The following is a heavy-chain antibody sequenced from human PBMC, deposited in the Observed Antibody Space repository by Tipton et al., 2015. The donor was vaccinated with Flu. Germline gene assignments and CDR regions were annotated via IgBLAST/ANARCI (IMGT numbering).Heavy chain of an antibody. CDR3: ARDPKYKQWLVRFDY. V-gene: IGHV1-18*01. J-gene: IGHJ4*02. D-gene: IGHD6-19*01. Sequence: VQSGAEVKKPGASVKVSCKASGYTFTSYGISWVRQAPGQGLEWMGWISAYNGNTNYAQKLQGRVTMTTDTSTSTAYMELRSLRSDDKAVYYCARDPKYKQWLVRFDYWGQGTLVTVSS. CDR1: GYTFTSYG. CDR2: ISAYNGNT.